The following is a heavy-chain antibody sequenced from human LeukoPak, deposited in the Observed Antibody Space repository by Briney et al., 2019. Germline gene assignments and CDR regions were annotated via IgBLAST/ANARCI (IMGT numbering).Heavy chain of an antibody. J-gene: IGHJ4*02. CDR1: GFSLSTDRVS. V-gene: IGHV2-5*01. D-gene: IGHD1-7*01. CDR3: AHRDRTGTTYY. CDR2: IYWNDDK. Sequence: SGPTLVNPTQTLTLTCTFSGFSLSTDRVSVGWIRQPPGKALEWLAVIYWNDDKRYSPSLKSRLTITKDTSKNQVLLTMTNMDPVDTATYYCAHRDRTGTTYYWGQGTLVTV.